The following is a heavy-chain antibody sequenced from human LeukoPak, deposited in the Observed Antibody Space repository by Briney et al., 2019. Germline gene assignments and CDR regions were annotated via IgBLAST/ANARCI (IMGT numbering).Heavy chain of an antibody. D-gene: IGHD3-10*01. CDR1: VYTLTELS. V-gene: IGHV1-24*01. J-gene: IGHJ4*02. Sequence: ASVKVSCKVSVYTLTELSMHWVRQAPGKGLEWMGGFDPEDGETIYAQKFQGRVTMTEDTSTDTAYMELSSLRSEDTAVYYCATITMVRGVKPPDDYWGQGTLVTVSS. CDR3: ATITMVRGVKPPDDY. CDR2: FDPEDGET.